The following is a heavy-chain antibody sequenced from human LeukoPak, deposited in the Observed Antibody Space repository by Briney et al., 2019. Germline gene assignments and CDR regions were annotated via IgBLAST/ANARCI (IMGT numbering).Heavy chain of an antibody. V-gene: IGHV1-2*06. J-gene: IGHJ4*02. Sequence: ASVKVSCKASGYTFIDYYFNWVRQAPGQGPEWMGRINVKSGATDYAQKFQGRVTVTRDTSTSTAYMELSSLRSDDTAVYYCARVGRKSSTGWLDYWGQGTLVTVSS. D-gene: IGHD6-19*01. CDR2: INVKSGAT. CDR3: ARVGRKSSTGWLDY. CDR1: GYTFIDYY.